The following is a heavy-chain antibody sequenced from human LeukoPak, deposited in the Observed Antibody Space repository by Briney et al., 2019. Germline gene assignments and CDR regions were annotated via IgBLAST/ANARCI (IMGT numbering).Heavy chain of an antibody. CDR1: GFTFTDYY. CDR3: ASYYNY. V-gene: IGHV3-11*01. D-gene: IGHD3-10*01. Sequence: NPGGSLRLSCSASGFTFTDYYVSWIRQAPGKGLEWVSYISHSGTVIYYGDPVKGRFTISRDYAKKALYLQMYSVRAKDSAVYYLASYYNYWGQGTLVTVSS. J-gene: IGHJ4*02. CDR2: ISHSGTVI.